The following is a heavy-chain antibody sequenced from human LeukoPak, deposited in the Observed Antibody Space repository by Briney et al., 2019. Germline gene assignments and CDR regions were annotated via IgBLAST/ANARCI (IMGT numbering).Heavy chain of an antibody. Sequence: EASVTVSCKASGYTFTSYDINWVRQATGPGLELMGWMNPSSGNTGYAQKFQGRVTMTRNTSICTAYMELSRLRTEDTAVNYCARGQRVWGQGTMVTVSS. CDR3: ARGQRV. V-gene: IGHV1-8*01. CDR1: GYTFTSYD. D-gene: IGHD5-24*01. J-gene: IGHJ3*01. CDR2: MNPSSGNT.